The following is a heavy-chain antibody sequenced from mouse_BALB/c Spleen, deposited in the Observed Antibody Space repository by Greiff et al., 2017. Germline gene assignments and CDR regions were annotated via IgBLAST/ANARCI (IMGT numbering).Heavy chain of an antibody. J-gene: IGHJ4*01. CDR3: ARFYGYSHYYAMDY. Sequence: VQLQQTGPELVKPGASVKISCKASGYSFTDYIMLWVKQSHGKSLEWIGNINPYYGSTSYNLKFKGKATLTVDKSSSTAYMQLNSLTSEDSAVYYGARFYGYSHYYAMDYWGQGTSVTVSS. CDR2: INPYYGST. D-gene: IGHD2-2*01. CDR1: GYSFTDYI. V-gene: IGHV1-39*01.